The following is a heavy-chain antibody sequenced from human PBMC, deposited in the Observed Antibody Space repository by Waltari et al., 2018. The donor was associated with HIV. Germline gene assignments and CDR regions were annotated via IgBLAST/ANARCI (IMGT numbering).Heavy chain of an antibody. Sequence: QVQLQQWGAGLLKPSETLSLTCAVYGGSFSGYYWSWIRQPPGKGLEWIGEINHSGSTNYNPSLKSRVTISVDTSKNQFSLKLSSVTAADTAVYYCARGQYSGYDFDYWGQGTLVTVSS. V-gene: IGHV4-34*01. CDR1: GGSFSGYY. CDR2: INHSGST. D-gene: IGHD5-12*01. J-gene: IGHJ4*02. CDR3: ARGQYSGYDFDY.